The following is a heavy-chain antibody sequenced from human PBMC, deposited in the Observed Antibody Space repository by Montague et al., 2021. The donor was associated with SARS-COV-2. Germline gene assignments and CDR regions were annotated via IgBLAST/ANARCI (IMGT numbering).Heavy chain of an antibody. CDR3: ASEMIAVAGTAPFDY. D-gene: IGHD6-19*01. J-gene: IGHJ4*02. CDR2: ISYDGSNK. V-gene: IGHV3-30-3*01. Sequence: SLRLSCAASGFTSSSYAMHWVRQAPGKGLEWVAVISYDGSNKYYADSVKGRFTISRDNSKNTLYLQMNSLRAEDTAVYYCASEMIAVAGTAPFDYWGQGILVTVSS. CDR1: GFTSSSYA.